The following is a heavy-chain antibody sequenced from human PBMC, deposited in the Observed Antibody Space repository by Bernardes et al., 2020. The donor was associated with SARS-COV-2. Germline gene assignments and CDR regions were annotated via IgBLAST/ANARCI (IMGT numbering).Heavy chain of an antibody. CDR3: AKDPGSLPENPDY. V-gene: IGHV3-23*01. J-gene: IGHJ4*02. CDR1: GFTFSSYA. Sequence: GGSLRLSCEASGFTFSSYAMSWVRQAPGKGLEWVSAISGSGTTTYYGDSVKGRFTISRDNSKNTLFLQMRSLRADDTAIYYCAKDPGSLPENPDYWGQGTLVTVSS. CDR2: ISGSGTTT. D-gene: IGHD3-10*01.